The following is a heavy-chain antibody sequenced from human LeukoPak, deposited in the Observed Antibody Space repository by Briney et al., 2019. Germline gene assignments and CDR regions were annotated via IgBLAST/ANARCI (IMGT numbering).Heavy chain of an antibody. CDR2: INHSGST. CDR1: GGSFSGYY. D-gene: IGHD1-26*01. V-gene: IGHV4-34*01. J-gene: IGHJ3*02. CDR3: ARDAAGGFDI. Sequence: SETLSLTCAVYGGSFSGYYWSWIRQPPGKGLEWIGEINHSGSTNYNPSLKSRVTISVDTSKNQFSLKLSSVTAADTAVYYCARDAAGGFDIWGQGTMVTVSS.